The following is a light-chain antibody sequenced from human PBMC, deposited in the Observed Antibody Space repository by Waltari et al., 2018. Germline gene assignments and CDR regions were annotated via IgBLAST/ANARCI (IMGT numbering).Light chain of an antibody. CDR1: SSNIGSHT. J-gene: IGLJ2*01. V-gene: IGLV1-44*01. CDR2: NNN. Sequence: QSVLTQPPSASGTPGQRVTISCSGSSSNIGSHTVHWYQQLPGAAPKRLVYNNNQRPSGVPDRFSGSKSGTSASLAISGLQSEDEADYYCAAWDDSLNGVVFGGGTKLTVL. CDR3: AAWDDSLNGVV.